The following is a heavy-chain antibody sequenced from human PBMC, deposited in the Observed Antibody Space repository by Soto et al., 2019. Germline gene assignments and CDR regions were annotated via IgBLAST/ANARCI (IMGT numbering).Heavy chain of an antibody. J-gene: IGHJ4*02. CDR2: ISYDGRNK. Sequence: PGGSLRLSCEASGFTFSSYAMHWVRQAPGKGLEWVAVISYDGRNKYYADSVKGRFTISRDNSKNTLYLQMNSLRAEDTAMFYCARDLPSLVGYFDYWGQGTLVIVSS. CDR1: GFTFSSYA. CDR3: ARDLPSLVGYFDY. D-gene: IGHD6-6*01. V-gene: IGHV3-30-3*01.